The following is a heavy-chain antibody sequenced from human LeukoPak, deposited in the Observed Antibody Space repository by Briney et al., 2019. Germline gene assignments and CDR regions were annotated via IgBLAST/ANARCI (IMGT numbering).Heavy chain of an antibody. CDR3: ARRITMVRGVISWFDP. V-gene: IGHV5-51*01. CDR2: IYPGDSDT. CDR1: GYIFTSYW. Sequence: GEALKVSCKGSGYIFTSYWIGWGRQLPGKGLEWMGIIYPGDSDTRYSPSFQGQVTISADKSISTAYLQWSSLKASDTAMYYCARRITMVRGVISWFDPWGQGTLVTVSS. D-gene: IGHD3-10*01. J-gene: IGHJ5*02.